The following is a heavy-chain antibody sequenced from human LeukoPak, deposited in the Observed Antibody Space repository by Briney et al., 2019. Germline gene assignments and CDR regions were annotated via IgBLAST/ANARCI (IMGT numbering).Heavy chain of an antibody. CDR3: TRETAVVATASLGY. J-gene: IGHJ4*02. Sequence: GGSLRLSCAASGFTFSSYWMHWVRHAPGKGLVWVSRINSDGSTINYADSVKGRFTISRDNAKNTLYLQMDSLRAEDTAVYYCTRETAVVATASLGYWGLGTLVTVSS. CDR2: INSDGSTI. V-gene: IGHV3-74*01. CDR1: GFTFSSYW. D-gene: IGHD4-11*01.